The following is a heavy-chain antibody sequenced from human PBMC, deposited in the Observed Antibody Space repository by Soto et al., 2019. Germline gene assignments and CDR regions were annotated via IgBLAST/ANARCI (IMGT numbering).Heavy chain of an antibody. J-gene: IGHJ4*02. V-gene: IGHV6-1*01. CDR2: THYRSTWYN. CDR3: ARATGNYYDANGNFDY. CDR1: GDSVSSNSAA. Sequence: SQTLSLTCAISGDSVSSNSAAWHWIRQSPSRGLEWLGRTHYRSTWYNDYAISVKSRITTNSDTSKNQFSLQLNSVTPEDTAVYYCARATGNYYDANGNFDYWGQGMLVTVSS. D-gene: IGHD3-22*01.